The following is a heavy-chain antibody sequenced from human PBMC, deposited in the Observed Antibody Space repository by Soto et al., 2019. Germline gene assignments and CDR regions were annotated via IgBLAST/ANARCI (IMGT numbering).Heavy chain of an antibody. J-gene: IGHJ3*02. CDR3: AKVSDAEDDFDI. V-gene: IGHV3-23*01. D-gene: IGHD2-8*01. CDR2: MSGSGGST. CDR1: GFTFSSFA. Sequence: GGSLNLSVAASGFTFSSFARSWVRQAPGKGRGWVSAMSGSGGSTYYADSVKGRFTISRDNSKSTRYLKMNSLRAEATAVYYCAKVSDAEDDFDIWGKGTMVTV.